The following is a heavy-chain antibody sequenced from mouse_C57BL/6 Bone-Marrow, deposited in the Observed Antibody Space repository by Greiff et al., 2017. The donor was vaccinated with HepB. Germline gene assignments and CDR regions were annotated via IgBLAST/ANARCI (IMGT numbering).Heavy chain of an antibody. CDR3: ARTYYSNYDYAMDY. D-gene: IGHD2-5*01. CDR1: GYTFTDYY. J-gene: IGHJ4*01. CDR2: INPNNGGT. V-gene: IGHV1-26*01. Sequence: VQLQQSGPELVKPGASVKISCKASGYTFTDYYMNWVKQSHGKSLEWIGDINPNNGGTSYNQKFKGKATLTVDKSSSTAYMELRSLTSEDSAVYYCARTYYSNYDYAMDYWGQGTSVTVSS.